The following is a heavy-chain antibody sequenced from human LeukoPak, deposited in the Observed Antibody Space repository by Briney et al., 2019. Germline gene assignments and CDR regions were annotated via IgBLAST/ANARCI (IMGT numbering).Heavy chain of an antibody. CDR1: GGSFSGYY. D-gene: IGHD6-13*01. V-gene: IGHV4-34*01. Sequence: SETLSLTCAVYGGSFSGYYWSWIRQPPGKGLEWIGEINHSGSTNYNPSLKNRVTISVDTSKNQFSLKLSSVTAADTAVYYCARHVCSSWYGWSYYYYMDVWGKGTTVTISS. CDR2: INHSGST. CDR3: ARHVCSSWYGWSYYYYMDV. J-gene: IGHJ6*03.